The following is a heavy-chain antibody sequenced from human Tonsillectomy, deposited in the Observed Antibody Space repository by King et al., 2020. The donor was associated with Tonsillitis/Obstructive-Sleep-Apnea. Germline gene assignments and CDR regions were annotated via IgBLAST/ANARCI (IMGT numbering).Heavy chain of an antibody. CDR1: GFTFSSYG. D-gene: IGHD2-15*01. Sequence: VQLVESGGGVVQPGRSLRLSCAASGFTFSSYGMHWVRQAPGKGLEWVAVIWYDGSNKYYAESVKGRFTISRDNSKSTLYLQMNSLRAEDTAVYYCASNSEYCSGGSCYWGYFDYWGQGTLVTVSS. CDR3: ASNSEYCSGGSCYWGYFDY. V-gene: IGHV3-33*01. CDR2: IWYDGSNK. J-gene: IGHJ4*02.